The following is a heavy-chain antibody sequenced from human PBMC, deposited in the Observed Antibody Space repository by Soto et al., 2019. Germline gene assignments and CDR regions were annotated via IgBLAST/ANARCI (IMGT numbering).Heavy chain of an antibody. CDR1: GFTFSSYG. D-gene: IGHD6-13*01. J-gene: IGHJ4*02. CDR2: ISYDGSNN. V-gene: IGHV3-30*18. CDR3: AKGQEDSSRWLFDY. Sequence: QVQLVESGGGVVQPGRSLRLSCAASGFTFSSYGMHWVRQAPGKGLEWVAVISYDGSNNYYADSVKGRFTISRDNSKNTLYLQMNSLRAEDTAVYYCAKGQEDSSRWLFDYWGQGTLVNVSS.